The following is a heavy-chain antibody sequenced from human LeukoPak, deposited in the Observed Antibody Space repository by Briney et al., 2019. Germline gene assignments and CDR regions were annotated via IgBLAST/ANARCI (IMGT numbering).Heavy chain of an antibody. CDR1: GFTFSTYW. V-gene: IGHV3-74*01. CDR2: INTDGSST. CDR3: ATARPISDYYMDV. J-gene: IGHJ6*03. Sequence: GGSLRPSCAASGFTFSTYWMHWVRQAPGKGLVWVSRINTDGSSTSYADSVKGRFTISRDNTKNTLYLQMNSLRAEDTAVYYCATARPISDYYMDVWGKGTTVTVSS.